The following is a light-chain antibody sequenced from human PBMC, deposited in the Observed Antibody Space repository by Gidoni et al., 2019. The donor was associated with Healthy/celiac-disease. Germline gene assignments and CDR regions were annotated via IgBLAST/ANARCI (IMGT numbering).Light chain of an antibody. CDR1: SSDVGGYNY. CDR3: SSYTSSSTLVV. CDR2: DVS. J-gene: IGLJ2*01. Sequence: QSALTQPASVPGSPGQSITLSCTGTSSDVGGYNYVSWYQQHPGKAPKLMIYDVSNRPSGVSNRFSGSKSGNTASLTISGLQAEDEADYYCSSYTSSSTLVVFGGGTKLTVL. V-gene: IGLV2-14*01.